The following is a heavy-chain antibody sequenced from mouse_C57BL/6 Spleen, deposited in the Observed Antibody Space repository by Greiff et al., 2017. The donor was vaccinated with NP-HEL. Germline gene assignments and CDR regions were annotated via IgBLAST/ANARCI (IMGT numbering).Heavy chain of an antibody. CDR1: GYTFTDYY. CDR2: INPNNGGT. CDR3: ARLNYCGSPLNY. J-gene: IGHJ2*01. V-gene: IGHV1-26*01. D-gene: IGHD1-1*01. Sequence: EVQLQQSGPELVKPGASVKISCKASGYTFTDYYMNWVKQSHGKSLEWIGDINPNNGGTSYNQKFKGKATLTVDKSSSTAYMELRSLTSEDSAVYYCARLNYCGSPLNYWGQGTTLTVSS.